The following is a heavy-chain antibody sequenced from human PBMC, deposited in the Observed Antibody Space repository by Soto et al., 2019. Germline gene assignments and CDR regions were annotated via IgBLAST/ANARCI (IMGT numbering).Heavy chain of an antibody. D-gene: IGHD1-20*01. CDR3: AGHVDTTCTYNY. CDR2: IYHSGST. Sequence: QVQLQESGPGLVKPSGTLSLTCAVSGGSISSNNWWSWVRQPPGKGLEWIGEIYHSGSTNDNPSLSGSVTVAVNKSQSQFSLNLGSLTAADTAMYYCAGHVDTTCTYNYWGQGTLVTGSS. CDR1: GGSISSNNW. J-gene: IGHJ4*02. V-gene: IGHV4-4*02.